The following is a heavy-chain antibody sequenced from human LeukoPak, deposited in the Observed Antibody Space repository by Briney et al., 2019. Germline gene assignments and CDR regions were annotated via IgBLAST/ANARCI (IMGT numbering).Heavy chain of an antibody. D-gene: IGHD5-18*01. Sequence: PSETLSLTCTVSGGSISSGGHYWSWIRQHPGKGLEWIGYIYYSGSTYYNPSLKSRVTISVDTSKNQFSLKLSSVTAADTAVYYCATSTQGGYSYGYYFDYWGQGTLVTVSS. CDR1: GGSISSGGHY. V-gene: IGHV4-31*03. CDR3: ATSTQGGYSYGYYFDY. CDR2: IYYSGST. J-gene: IGHJ4*02.